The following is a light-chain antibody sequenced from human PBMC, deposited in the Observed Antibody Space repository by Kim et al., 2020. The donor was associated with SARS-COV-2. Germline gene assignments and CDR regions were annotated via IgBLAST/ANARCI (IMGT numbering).Light chain of an antibody. J-gene: IGLJ3*02. CDR1: SSDVGGYNY. CDR2: DVS. Sequence: QSVLTQPASVSGSPGQSITISCTGTSSDVGGYNYVSWYQQHPGKAPKLMISDVSNRPSGVSDRFSGSKSGNTASLTISGLQAEDEADYYCSSYTSSTVVFGGGTQLTVL. CDR3: SSYTSSTVV. V-gene: IGLV2-14*03.